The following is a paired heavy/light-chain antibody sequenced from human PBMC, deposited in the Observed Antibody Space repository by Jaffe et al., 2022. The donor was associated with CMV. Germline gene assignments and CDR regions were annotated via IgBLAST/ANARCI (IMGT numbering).Light chain of an antibody. V-gene: IGKV1-33*01. CDR3: QQYDNLPLGMYT. CDR1: QDISNY. Sequence: DIQMTQSPSSLSASVGDRVTITCQASQDISNYLNWYQQKPGKAPKLLIYDASNLETGVPSRFSGSGSGTDFTFTISSLQPEDIATYYCQQYDNLPLGMYTFGQGTKLEIK. J-gene: IGKJ2*01. CDR2: DAS.
Heavy chain of an antibody. V-gene: IGHV3-11*06. Sequence: QVQLVESGGGLVKPGGSLRLSCAASGFTFSDYYMSWIRQAPGKGLEWVSYISSSSSYTNYADSVKGRFTISRDNAKNSLYLQMNSLRAEDTAVYYCARDRRLGSNYYYMDVWGKGTTVTVSS. CDR1: GFTFSDYY. J-gene: IGHJ6*03. D-gene: IGHD3-16*01. CDR3: ARDRRLGSNYYYMDV. CDR2: ISSSSSYT.